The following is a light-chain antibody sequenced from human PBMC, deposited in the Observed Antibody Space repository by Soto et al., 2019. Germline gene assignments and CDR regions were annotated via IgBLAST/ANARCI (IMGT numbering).Light chain of an antibody. Sequence: EIVLTQSPGTLSLSPGEIATLSCRASQSVSSSYLAWYQQKPGQSPRPLIYGASSRAIGIPVRISGSGSGTDVTLTISRLEPEDCAVYYCQQYGSSPWTVGEGTNVEIK. CDR2: GAS. CDR3: QQYGSSPWT. CDR1: QSVSSSY. J-gene: IGKJ1*01. V-gene: IGKV3-20*01.